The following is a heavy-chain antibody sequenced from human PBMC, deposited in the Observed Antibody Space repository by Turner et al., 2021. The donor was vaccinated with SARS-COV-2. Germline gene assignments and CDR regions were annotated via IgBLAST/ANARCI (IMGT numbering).Heavy chain of an antibody. D-gene: IGHD6-6*01. CDR3: ARDRVQLGPVGMDV. J-gene: IGHJ6*02. CDR1: GGSISSYY. CDR2: IYTSGST. Sequence: QVQLQESGPGLVKPSETLSLTRTVSGGSISSYYWSWIRQPAGKGLEWIGRIYTSGSTNYNPSLKSRVTMSVDTSKNQFSLKLSSVTAADTAVYYCARDRVQLGPVGMDVWGQGTTVTVSS. V-gene: IGHV4-4*07.